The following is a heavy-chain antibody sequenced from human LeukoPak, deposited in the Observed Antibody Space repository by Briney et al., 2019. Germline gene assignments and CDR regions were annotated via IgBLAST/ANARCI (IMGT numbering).Heavy chain of an antibody. J-gene: IGHJ4*02. V-gene: IGHV1-69*13. CDR3: ARERPGYSSGWRYAGY. D-gene: IGHD6-19*01. CDR2: IIPIFGTA. Sequence: SVKVSCEASGGTFSSYAISWVRQAPGQGHEWMGGIIPIFGTANYAQKFQGRVTITADESTSTAYMELSSLRSEDTAVYYCARERPGYSSGWRYAGYWGQGTLVTVSS. CDR1: GGTFSSYA.